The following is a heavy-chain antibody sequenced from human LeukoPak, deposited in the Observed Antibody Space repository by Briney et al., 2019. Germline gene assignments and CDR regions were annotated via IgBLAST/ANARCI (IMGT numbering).Heavy chain of an antibody. CDR3: ARDLRFGELSIRYFDS. D-gene: IGHD3-10*01. V-gene: IGHV4-4*02. J-gene: IGHJ4*02. Sequence: PSETRSLTCAVSGGSISSSNWWSWVRQPPGKELEWIGEIYHSGSTNYNPSLKSRVTISVDKSKNQFSLKLSSVTAADTAVYYCARDLRFGELSIRYFDSWGQGSLVTVSS. CDR1: GGSISSSNW. CDR2: IYHSGST.